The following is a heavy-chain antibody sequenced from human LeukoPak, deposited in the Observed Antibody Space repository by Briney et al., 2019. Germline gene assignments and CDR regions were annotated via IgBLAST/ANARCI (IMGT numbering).Heavy chain of an antibody. D-gene: IGHD3-10*01. CDR3: ARDLILWFGELFGFDP. J-gene: IGHJ5*02. V-gene: IGHV1-3*01. CDR2: INAGNGNT. Sequence: GASVKVSCKASGYSFTSYAMHWVRQAAGQRLEWMGWINAGNGNTKYSQKFQGRVTITRDTSASTAYMELSSLRSEDTAVYYCARDLILWFGELFGFDPWGQGTLVTVSS. CDR1: GYSFTSYA.